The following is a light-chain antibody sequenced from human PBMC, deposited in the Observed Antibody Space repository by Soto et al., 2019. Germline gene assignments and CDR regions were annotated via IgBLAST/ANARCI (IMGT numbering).Light chain of an antibody. J-gene: IGLJ1*01. Sequence: QSVLTQPPSVSGAPGQKVTISCSGSSSNIGGNSVSWYQQLPGTAPNLLIYDDNKRPSGIADRFSGSKSGTSATLGITGFQTGDEADYYCGSWDSSLSAYVFGTGTKLTVL. CDR1: SSNIGGNS. CDR3: GSWDSSLSAYV. CDR2: DDN. V-gene: IGLV1-51*01.